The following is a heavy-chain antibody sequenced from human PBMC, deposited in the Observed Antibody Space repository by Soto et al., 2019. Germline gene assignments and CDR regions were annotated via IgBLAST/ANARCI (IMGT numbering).Heavy chain of an antibody. CDR1: GYSFSSYG. CDR3: ARGGYYDSSGARNYHYYGMDV. D-gene: IGHD3-22*01. Sequence: QAQLVQSGAEVKKHGASVKVSCKASGYSFSSYGITWVRQAPGQGLEWLGWISPYNDDTKYAQRLQGRVTMTTDTSTRTAYMDIRGLRSDDTAIYYCARGGYYDSSGARNYHYYGMDVWGQGTTVTVSS. J-gene: IGHJ6*02. V-gene: IGHV1-18*01. CDR2: ISPYNDDT.